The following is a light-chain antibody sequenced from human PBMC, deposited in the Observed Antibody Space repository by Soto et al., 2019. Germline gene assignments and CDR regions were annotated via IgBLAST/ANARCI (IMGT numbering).Light chain of an antibody. CDR1: TSNIGRNT. V-gene: IGLV1-44*01. CDR2: SND. CDR3: AAWDDSLNGRGV. J-gene: IGLJ1*01. Sequence: QSVLTQPPSASGTPGQRVTISCRGSTSNIGRNTVSWYQQLPGTAPKLLIYSNDQRPSGVPDRFSGSKSGTSASLAISGLQSEDEAEYYCAAWDDSLNGRGVFGTGTKLTVL.